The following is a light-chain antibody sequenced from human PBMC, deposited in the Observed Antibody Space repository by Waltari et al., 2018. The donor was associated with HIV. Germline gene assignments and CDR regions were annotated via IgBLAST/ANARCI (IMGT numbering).Light chain of an antibody. CDR3: SSYAGSSNVV. Sequence: QSALTQPPSASGSPGQSVTISCTGTSSDVGGYNYVSWYQQHPGKAPKLMFYEVSKRPSGVPERFSGSKSGNTASLTVSGLQAEDEADYYCSSYAGSSNVVFGGGTKLTVL. V-gene: IGLV2-8*01. CDR2: EVS. CDR1: SSDVGGYNY. J-gene: IGLJ2*01.